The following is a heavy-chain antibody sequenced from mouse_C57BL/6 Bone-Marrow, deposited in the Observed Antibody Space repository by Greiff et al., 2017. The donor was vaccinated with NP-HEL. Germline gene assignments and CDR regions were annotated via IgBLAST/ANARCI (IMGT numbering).Heavy chain of an antibody. D-gene: IGHD2-5*01. CDR2: IDPSDSYT. CDR3: AREATYYSNLYAMDY. Sequence: QVQLQQPGAELVKPGASVKLSCKASGYTFTSYWMQWVKQRPGQGLEWIGEIDPSDSYTNYNQKFKGKATLTVDTSSSTAHMQLSSLTSEDSAVYYCAREATYYSNLYAMDYWGQGTSVTVSS. CDR1: GYTFTSYW. J-gene: IGHJ4*01. V-gene: IGHV1-50*01.